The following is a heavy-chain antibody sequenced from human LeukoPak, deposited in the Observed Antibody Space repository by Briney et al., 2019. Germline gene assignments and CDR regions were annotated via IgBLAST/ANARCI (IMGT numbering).Heavy chain of an antibody. V-gene: IGHV3-23*01. Sequence: GGSLRLSCAVSGFTFRSYDMSWVRQAPGKGLEWVSGISGSGESTYYANSVKGRFTISRDNSKNTLYLQMNSLRAEDTAVYYCAKGHPMYYYDSSGYTPIDYWGQGTLVTVSS. CDR3: AKGHPMYYYDSSGYTPIDY. D-gene: IGHD3-22*01. CDR1: GFTFRSYD. CDR2: ISGSGEST. J-gene: IGHJ4*02.